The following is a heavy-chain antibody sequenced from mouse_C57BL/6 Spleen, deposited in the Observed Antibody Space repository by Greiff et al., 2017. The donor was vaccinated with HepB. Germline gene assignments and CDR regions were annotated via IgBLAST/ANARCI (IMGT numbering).Heavy chain of an antibody. CDR3: ARSRGYYYGSSSTFAY. CDR2: IDPSDSYT. V-gene: IGHV1-50*01. CDR1: GYTFTSYW. J-gene: IGHJ3*01. Sequence: QVQLKQPGAELVKPGASVKLSCKASGYTFTSYWMQWVKQRPGQGLEWIGEIDPSDSYTNYNQKFKGKATLTVDTSSSTAYMQLSSLTSEDSAVYYCARSRGYYYGSSSTFAYWGQGTLVTVSA. D-gene: IGHD1-1*01.